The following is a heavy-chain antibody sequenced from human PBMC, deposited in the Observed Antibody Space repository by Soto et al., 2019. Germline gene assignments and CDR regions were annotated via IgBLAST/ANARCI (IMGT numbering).Heavy chain of an antibody. Sequence: GESLKISCKGSGYSFTGYWIGWVRQMPGKGLEWMGIIYPGDSDTRYSPSFQGQVTISADKSISTAYLQWSSLKASDTAMYYCARRGDILTGYYKGPNYYYYYGMDVWGQGTTVTVSS. CDR3: ARRGDILTGYYKGPNYYYYYGMDV. CDR2: IYPGDSDT. J-gene: IGHJ6*02. CDR1: GYSFTGYW. D-gene: IGHD3-9*01. V-gene: IGHV5-51*01.